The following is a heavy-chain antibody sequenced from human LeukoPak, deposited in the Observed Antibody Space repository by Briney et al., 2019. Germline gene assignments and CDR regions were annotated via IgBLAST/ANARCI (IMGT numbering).Heavy chain of an antibody. CDR1: GDSINTRGYY. V-gene: IGHV4-31*03. Sequence: SQALSLTCTVSGDSINTRGYYWTWLRQHPRKGLEWIGYISYSGSTYYNPSLKSRLTMSEDTSNNRFFLRLTSVTATDTAVYYCARINIREYSSRPFDYWGQGTLVTVSS. D-gene: IGHD6-13*01. CDR3: ARINIREYSSRPFDY. CDR2: ISYSGST. J-gene: IGHJ4*02.